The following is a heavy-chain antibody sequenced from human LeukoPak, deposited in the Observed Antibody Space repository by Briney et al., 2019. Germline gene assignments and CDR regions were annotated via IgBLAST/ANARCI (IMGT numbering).Heavy chain of an antibody. Sequence: SSETLSLTCTVSGYSISSGYYWAWIRQPPGKGLEWIGNIYHTGSTYYNPSLKSRVTISVDTSKNQFSLKLSSVTAADTAVYYCARVRHYYGSGSRSLGYYFDYWGQGTLVTVSS. V-gene: IGHV4-38-2*02. CDR1: GYSISSGYY. CDR2: IYHTGST. CDR3: ARVRHYYGSGSRSLGYYFDY. J-gene: IGHJ4*02. D-gene: IGHD3-10*01.